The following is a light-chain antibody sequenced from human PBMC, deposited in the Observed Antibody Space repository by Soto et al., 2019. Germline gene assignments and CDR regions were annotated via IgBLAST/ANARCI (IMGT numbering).Light chain of an antibody. CDR3: HQYGSSLWT. V-gene: IGKV3-20*01. CDR2: GIS. J-gene: IGKJ1*01. Sequence: EIVLTQSPGTLSFSPGERATLSCMSSHTISSSYLAWYQQKPGQAPRLLMYGISRRATGIPDRFSGSGSGTDFILTISRLEPEDFAVYYCHQYGSSLWTFGQGTKVDIK. CDR1: HTISSSY.